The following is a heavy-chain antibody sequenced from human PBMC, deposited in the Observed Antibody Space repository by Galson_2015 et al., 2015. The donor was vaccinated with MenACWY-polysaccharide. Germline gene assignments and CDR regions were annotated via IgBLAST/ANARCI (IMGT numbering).Heavy chain of an antibody. CDR3: ARAAHYAPFNI. CDR1: GASITTGLYY. D-gene: IGHD2-2*01. J-gene: IGHJ3*02. V-gene: IGHV4-39*07. Sequence: SETLSLTCSVSGASITTGLYYLGWLRQLPGKGLEWIGSIFYNGNTYYNPSLESRAAVSADTSKSQFFLRLTSMTAADTAVYFCARAAHYAPFNIWGQGTLVTVSS. CDR2: IFYNGNT.